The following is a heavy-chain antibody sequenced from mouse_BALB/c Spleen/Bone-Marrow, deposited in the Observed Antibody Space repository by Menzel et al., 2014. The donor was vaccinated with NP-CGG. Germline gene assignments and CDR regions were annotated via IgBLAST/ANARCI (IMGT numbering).Heavy chain of an antibody. J-gene: IGHJ3*01. D-gene: IGHD4-1*01. CDR2: ISDGGSYT. CDR3: ANWAY. CDR1: GFTFSDYY. V-gene: IGHV5-4*02. Sequence: VQLQQSGGGLVKPGGSLKLSCAASGFTFSDYYMYWVRQTPEKRLEWVATISDGGSYTYYPDSVKGRFTISRDNAKNNLYLQMSSLKSEDTAMYYCANWAYWGQGTLVTVSA.